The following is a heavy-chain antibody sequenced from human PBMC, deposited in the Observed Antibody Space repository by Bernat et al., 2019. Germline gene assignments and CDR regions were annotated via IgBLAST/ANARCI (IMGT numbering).Heavy chain of an antibody. Sequence: VQLVESGGGLVKPGGSLRLSCAASGFTFSSYSMNWVRQAPGKGLEWVSSISSSSYIYYADSVKGRFTISRDNAKNSLYLQMNSLRAEDTAVYYCARGPATPLEYFQHWGQGTLVTVSS. CDR1: GFTFSSYS. D-gene: IGHD1-26*01. J-gene: IGHJ1*01. CDR3: ARGPATPLEYFQH. CDR2: ISSSSYI. V-gene: IGHV3-21*01.